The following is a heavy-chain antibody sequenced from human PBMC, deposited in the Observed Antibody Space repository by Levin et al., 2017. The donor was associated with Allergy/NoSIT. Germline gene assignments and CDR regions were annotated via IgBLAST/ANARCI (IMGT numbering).Heavy chain of an antibody. Sequence: PGGSLRLSCAVSGFTFSSYSMNWVRQAPGKGLEWVSYISGSSRTIYYADSVKGRFTISRDNAKNTLYLQMNSLRDEDTAIYYCAREPIVGGTAYAFDIWGQGTMVTVSS. CDR3: AREPIVGGTAYAFDI. D-gene: IGHD1-26*01. J-gene: IGHJ3*02. V-gene: IGHV3-48*02. CDR2: ISGSSRTI. CDR1: GFTFSSYS.